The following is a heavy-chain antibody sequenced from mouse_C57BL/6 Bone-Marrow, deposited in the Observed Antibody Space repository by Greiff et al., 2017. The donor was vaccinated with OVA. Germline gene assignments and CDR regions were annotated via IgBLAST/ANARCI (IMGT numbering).Heavy chain of an antibody. D-gene: IGHD2-12*01. J-gene: IGHJ4*01. V-gene: IGHV5-6*01. CDR3: ARHTPDLPLIYDVAMDY. Sequence: EVKVVESGGDLVKPGGSLKLSCAASGFTFSSYGMSWVRQTPDKRLEWVATISSGGSYTYYPDSVKGRFTISRDNAKNTLYLQMSSLKSEDTAMYYCARHTPDLPLIYDVAMDYWGQGTSVTVSS. CDR1: GFTFSSYG. CDR2: ISSGGSYT.